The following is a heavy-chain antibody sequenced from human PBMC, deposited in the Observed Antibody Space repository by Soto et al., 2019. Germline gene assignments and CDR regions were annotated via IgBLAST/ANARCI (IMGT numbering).Heavy chain of an antibody. J-gene: IGHJ4*02. CDR2: ISGTAGNT. CDR3: AKGDWDYIAGHFDY. Sequence: VQLLESGGGLVQPGGSLRLSCAASGFTFTSCAMSWVRQAPGKGLEWVSAISGTAGNTYHADSVKGRFTISRDISKNTLYLQMNSLRAEDTAVWYCAKGDWDYIAGHFDYWGQGTLVTVSS. V-gene: IGHV3-23*01. CDR1: GFTFTSCA. D-gene: IGHD1-7*01.